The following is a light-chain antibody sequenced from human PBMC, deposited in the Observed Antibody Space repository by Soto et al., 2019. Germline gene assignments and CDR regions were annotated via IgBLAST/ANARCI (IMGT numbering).Light chain of an antibody. CDR1: QSVSSSF. V-gene: IGKV3-20*01. Sequence: EIVLTQSPGTLSLSPGERATLSCRASQSVSSSFLAWYQQKPGQAPRLLIYGESSRATVIPDRFSGSGSGTDFTLTISRLEPGVFVVYYCRLYDSSPWTLGQGTNVEIK. J-gene: IGKJ1*01. CDR3: RLYDSSPWT. CDR2: GES.